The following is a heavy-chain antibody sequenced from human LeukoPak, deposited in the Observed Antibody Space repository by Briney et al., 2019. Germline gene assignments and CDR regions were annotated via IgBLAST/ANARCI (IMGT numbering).Heavy chain of an antibody. CDR1: GGSFSGYY. Sequence: SETLSLTCAVYGGSFSGYYWSWLRQPPGKGLEWIGEINHSGSTNYNPSLKSRVTISVDTSKNQFSLKLSSVTAADTAVYYCARPKYSSSSPFDYWGQGTLVTVSS. J-gene: IGHJ4*02. CDR2: INHSGST. CDR3: ARPKYSSSSPFDY. V-gene: IGHV4-34*01. D-gene: IGHD6-6*01.